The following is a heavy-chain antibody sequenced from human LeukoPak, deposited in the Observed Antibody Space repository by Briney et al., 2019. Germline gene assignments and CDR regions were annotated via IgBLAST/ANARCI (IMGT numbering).Heavy chain of an antibody. CDR2: MNPNSGNT. J-gene: IGHJ4*02. Sequence: ASVKVSCKASGYTFTSYDINWVRQAPGQGLEWMGWMNPNSGNTGYAQKFQGRVTMTRNTSISTAYMELSSLRSEDTAVYYCATPRRYCSGGSCYENFDYWGQGTLVTVSS. D-gene: IGHD2-15*01. V-gene: IGHV1-8*01. CDR1: GYTFTSYD. CDR3: ATPRRYCSGGSCYENFDY.